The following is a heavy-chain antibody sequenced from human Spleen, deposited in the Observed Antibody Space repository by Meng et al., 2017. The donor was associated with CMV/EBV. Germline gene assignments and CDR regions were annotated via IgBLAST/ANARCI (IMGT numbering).Heavy chain of an antibody. J-gene: IGHJ5*02. CDR3: ARGSYYDSSGQNWFDP. D-gene: IGHD3-22*01. CDR1: GFTFSTYA. Sequence: SGFTFSTYAMHWVRQTPGKGLEWVAVISYDGSNKYYADSVKGRFTISRDNSKNTLHLQMNTLRAEDTALYYCARGSYYDSSGQNWFDPWGQGTLVTVSS. V-gene: IGHV3-30-3*01. CDR2: ISYDGSNK.